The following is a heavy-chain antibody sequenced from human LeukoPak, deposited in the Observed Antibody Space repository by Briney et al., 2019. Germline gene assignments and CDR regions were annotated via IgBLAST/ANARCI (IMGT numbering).Heavy chain of an antibody. V-gene: IGHV3-23*01. CDR3: TTVEYAAFDI. Sequence: PGGSLRLSCAASGFTFSSYGLHWVRQAPDKGLEWVSGISGSGGGSGDSTHYADSVKGRFTISRDNSKNTLYLQMNSLRAEDTAVYYCTTVEYAAFDIWGQGTMVTVSS. D-gene: IGHD2/OR15-2a*01. J-gene: IGHJ3*02. CDR1: GFTFSSYG. CDR2: ISGSGGGSGDST.